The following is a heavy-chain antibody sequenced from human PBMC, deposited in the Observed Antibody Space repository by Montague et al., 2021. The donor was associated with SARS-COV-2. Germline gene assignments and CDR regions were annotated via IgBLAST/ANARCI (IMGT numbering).Heavy chain of an antibody. J-gene: IGHJ5*02. CDR1: GFTFSDYA. Sequence: SLRLCCAASGFTFSDYAMTWVRQAPGKGLEWVSTINFSGGSTYDADSVKGRFTISRDNPKNTVFLQMNSLRAEDTTKYHCVKEQSGCSGGRCYFKSNWFDPWGHGTLVIVSS. D-gene: IGHD2-15*01. CDR2: INFSGGST. V-gene: IGHV3-23*01. CDR3: VKEQSGCSGGRCYFKSNWFDP.